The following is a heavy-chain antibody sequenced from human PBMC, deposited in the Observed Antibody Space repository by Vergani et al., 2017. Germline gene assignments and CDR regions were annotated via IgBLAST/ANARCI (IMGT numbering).Heavy chain of an antibody. CDR1: GGSISSYY. Sequence: QVQLQESGPGLVKPSETLSLTCTVSGGSISSYYWSWIRQPPGKGLEWIGYIYYSGSTNYNPSLKSRVTISVDTSNNQFSLKLSSVTAADTAVYYCARHLPSSSWRNGFDPWGQGTLVTVSS. V-gene: IGHV4-59*08. J-gene: IGHJ5*02. CDR2: IYYSGST. CDR3: ARHLPSSSWRNGFDP. D-gene: IGHD6-13*01.